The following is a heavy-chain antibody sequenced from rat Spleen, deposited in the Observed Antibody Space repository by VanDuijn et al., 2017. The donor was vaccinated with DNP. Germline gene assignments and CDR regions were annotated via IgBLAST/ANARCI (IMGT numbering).Heavy chain of an antibody. D-gene: IGHD4-3*01. CDR3: ARWNSGHFDY. J-gene: IGHJ2*01. CDR2: IDYDGHNT. Sequence: EVQLVESGGGLVQPGRSLKLSCAASGFSFSNYNMAWVRQAPKKRLEWVATIDYDGHNTFYRDSVKGRFTASRDNAKSTLYLQMDSLRSEDTATYYCARWNSGHFDYWGQGVMVPVSS. CDR1: GFSFSNYN. V-gene: IGHV5-7*01.